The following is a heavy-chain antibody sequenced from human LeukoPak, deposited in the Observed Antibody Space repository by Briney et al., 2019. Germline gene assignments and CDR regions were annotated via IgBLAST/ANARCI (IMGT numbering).Heavy chain of an antibody. V-gene: IGHV3-21*01. D-gene: IGHD1-26*01. Sequence: GGSLRLSCAASGFTFSNYNMNWARQAPGKAMEWVSSITSSGTYNFYADSVRGRFTISRDNAKDSLYLQMDSLGPEDTAVYYCARDPYSGNYGNYYYYYMDVWGKGTTVTISS. J-gene: IGHJ6*03. CDR3: ARDPYSGNYGNYYYYYMDV. CDR1: GFTFSNYN. CDR2: ITSSGTYN.